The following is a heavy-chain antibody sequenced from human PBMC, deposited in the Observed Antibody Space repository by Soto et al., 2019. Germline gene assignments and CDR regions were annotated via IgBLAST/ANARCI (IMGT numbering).Heavy chain of an antibody. D-gene: IGHD6-19*01. J-gene: IGHJ6*02. Sequence: GGSLRLSCAASGFTFSGSAMHWVRQASGKGLEWVGRIRSKANSYATAYAASVKGRFTISRVDSKNTAYLQMNSLKTEDTAVYYCTLTGAAVADSYYYYYYGMDVWGQGTTVTVSS. CDR3: TLTGAAVADSYYYYYYGMDV. CDR2: IRSKANSYAT. V-gene: IGHV3-73*01. CDR1: GFTFSGSA.